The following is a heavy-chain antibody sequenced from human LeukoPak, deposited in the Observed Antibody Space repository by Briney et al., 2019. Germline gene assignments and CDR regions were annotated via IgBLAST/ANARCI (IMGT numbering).Heavy chain of an antibody. J-gene: IGHJ4*02. V-gene: IGHV4-59*01. Sequence: PLETLSLTCTVSGGSISSYYWSWIRQPPGKGLEWIGYIYYSGSTNYNPSLKSRVTISVDTSKNQFSLKLSSVTAADTAVYYCARGGYYYGSGSFDYWGQGTLVTVSS. D-gene: IGHD3-10*01. CDR2: IYYSGST. CDR1: GGSISSYY. CDR3: ARGGYYYGSGSFDY.